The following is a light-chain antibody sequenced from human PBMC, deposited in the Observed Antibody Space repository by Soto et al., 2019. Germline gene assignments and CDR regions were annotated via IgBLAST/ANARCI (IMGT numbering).Light chain of an antibody. V-gene: IGKV1-9*01. J-gene: IGKJ4*01. Sequence: IQLTQSPSSLSASVGRRFTITCRASQGISSYLAWYQQKPGKAPKLLIYAASTLQSGVPSRFSGSGSGTDFTLTISSMKPEDFATYYCQQLNSKLTFGGGTKVDIK. CDR3: QQLNSKLT. CDR1: QGISSY. CDR2: AAS.